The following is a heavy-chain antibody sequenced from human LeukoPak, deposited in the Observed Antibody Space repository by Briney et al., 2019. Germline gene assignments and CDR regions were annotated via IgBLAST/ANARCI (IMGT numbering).Heavy chain of an antibody. CDR1: GFSLSTYG. CDR3: ARPGHGNYGPVGY. J-gene: IGHJ4*02. V-gene: IGHV3-30*19. CDR2: TPFDERNT. D-gene: IGHD3-22*01. Sequence: PGGSLRLSCAASGFSLSTYGMHWVRQAAGKGLEWVSLTPFDERNTYSADAVKGRFTISRGNSKNTLFLEMSNLRPEDTAVYYCARPGHGNYGPVGYWGQGTLVTVSS.